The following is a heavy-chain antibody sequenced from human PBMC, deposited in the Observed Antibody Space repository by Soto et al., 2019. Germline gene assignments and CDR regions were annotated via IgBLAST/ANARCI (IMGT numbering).Heavy chain of an antibody. CDR2: MNPNSGNT. V-gene: IGHV1-8*01. Sequence: GASVKVSCKASGYTFTSYDINWVRQATGQGLEWMGWMNPNSGNTGYAQKFQGRVTMTRNTSISTAYMELSSLRSEDTAVYYCAREGRPYYYYVMDVWGQGSKVTGSS. J-gene: IGHJ6*02. CDR3: AREGRPYYYYVMDV. CDR1: GYTFTSYD.